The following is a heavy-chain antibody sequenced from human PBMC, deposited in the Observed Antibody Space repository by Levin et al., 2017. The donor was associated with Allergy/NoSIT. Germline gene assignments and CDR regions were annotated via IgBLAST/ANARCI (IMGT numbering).Heavy chain of an antibody. CDR3: TTVASGYYYSDY. D-gene: IGHD3-22*01. Sequence: PGGSLRLSCAASGFTFTNAWMSWVRQAPGKGLEWVGRIKSNADGGTADYAAPVKGRFTISRDDSKNTLYLQMNSLKTEATAFYYCTTVASGYYYSDYWGQGTLVTVSS. V-gene: IGHV3-15*01. CDR2: IKSNADGGTA. J-gene: IGHJ4*02. CDR1: GFTFTNAW.